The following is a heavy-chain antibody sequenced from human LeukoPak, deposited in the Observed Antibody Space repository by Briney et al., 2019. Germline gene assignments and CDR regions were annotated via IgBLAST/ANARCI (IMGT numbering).Heavy chain of an antibody. CDR1: GVSISSSDW. V-gene: IGHV4-4*02. D-gene: IGHD6-19*01. Sequence: SETLSLTCAVSGVSISSSDWWSWVRQAPGKGLECIGEIYDTGSTNYNPSLQSRVTLSVDKSKNQFSLTLTSVTAADTAVYYCARDKRPVGSSGCLDCWGQGTLVTVSS. CDR2: IYDTGST. J-gene: IGHJ4*02. CDR3: ARDKRPVGSSGCLDC.